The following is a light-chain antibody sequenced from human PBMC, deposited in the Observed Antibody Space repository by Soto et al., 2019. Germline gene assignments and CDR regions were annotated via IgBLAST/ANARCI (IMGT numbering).Light chain of an antibody. J-gene: IGLJ1*01. CDR3: SSYAGTNTPCV. CDR1: SSDVGAYNY. CDR2: DVT. V-gene: IGLV2-11*01. Sequence: QSALTQPRSVSGSPGQSVTISCTGSSSDVGAYNYVSWYQQHPGKAPKHIIYDVTQRPSGVPDRFSGSKSGNTASLTISGLQAEDESDYYCSSYAGTNTPCVFGTGTKVTVL.